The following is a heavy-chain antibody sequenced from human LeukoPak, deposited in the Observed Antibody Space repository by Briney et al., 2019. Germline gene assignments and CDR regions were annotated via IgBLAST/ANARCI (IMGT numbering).Heavy chain of an antibody. CDR1: GFSFSSYA. J-gene: IGHJ6*03. CDR2: ISGGGGST. V-gene: IGHV3-23*01. D-gene: IGHD2-15*01. CDR3: AKRGGTESFYYYYYMDV. Sequence: GGYLRLSCAAPGFSFSSYAMSWVRQAPGKGLEWVSGISGGGGSTFDADSVKGRFTISRDNSKNTLYLQMNSLRADDTAVYYCAKRGGTESFYYYYYMDVWGKGTTVTVSS.